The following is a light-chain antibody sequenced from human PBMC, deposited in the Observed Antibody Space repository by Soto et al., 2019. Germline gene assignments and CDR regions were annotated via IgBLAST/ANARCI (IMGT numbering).Light chain of an antibody. V-gene: IGKV1-9*01. CDR1: QGISSY. Sequence: DIQLTQSPSFLSASVGDRVTIPCRASQGISSYLAWYQQTPGKAPKLLIYASSTLQSGVPSRFSGSGSGTEFTLTIGSLQPEDFATYYCQQLNTFPVTFGQGTRLDI. J-gene: IGKJ5*01. CDR2: ASS. CDR3: QQLNTFPVT.